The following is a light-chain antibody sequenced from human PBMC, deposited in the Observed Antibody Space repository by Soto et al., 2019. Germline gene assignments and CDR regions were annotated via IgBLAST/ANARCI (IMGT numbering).Light chain of an antibody. CDR3: SSYTYTNTPLYV. CDR1: SSDIGAYNF. CDR2: DVN. Sequence: QSALTQPASVSGSPGRSITISCTGTSSDIGAYNFVSWYQHHPGKAPKVLIYDVNNRPSGVSKRFSGSKSGNAASLTISGLQAEDEADYYCSSYTYTNTPLYVFGSGTKVTVL. V-gene: IGLV2-14*03. J-gene: IGLJ1*01.